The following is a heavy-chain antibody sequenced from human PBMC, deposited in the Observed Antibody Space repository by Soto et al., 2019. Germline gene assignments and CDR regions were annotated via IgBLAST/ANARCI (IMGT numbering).Heavy chain of an antibody. CDR1: GFTFSSYS. CDR3: ARAFGGLPDWYFPL. V-gene: IGHV3-21*01. J-gene: IGHJ2*01. CDR2: ISTSGSYI. Sequence: VQLVESGGGLVKPGGSLRLSCAGSGFTFSSYSMNWVRQAPGKGLEWVSSISTSGSYIYYADSLKGRFTIPRDNAKNSLYLQMNSLSADDTAVYYCARAFGGLPDWYFPLRGRGTLVPVSS. D-gene: IGHD2-15*01.